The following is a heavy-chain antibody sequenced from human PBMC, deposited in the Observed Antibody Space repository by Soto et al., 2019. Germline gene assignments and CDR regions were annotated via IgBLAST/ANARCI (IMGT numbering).Heavy chain of an antibody. CDR1: GGSISSYY. V-gene: IGHV4-59*08. CDR2: IYYSGST. D-gene: IGHD5-12*01. CDR3: ARRGGSGYAYYMDV. J-gene: IGHJ6*03. Sequence: SETLSLTCTVSGGSISSYYWSWIRQPPGKGLEWIGYIYYSGSTNYNPSLKSRVTISVDTSKNQFSLKLSSVTAADTAVYYCARRGGSGYAYYMDVWGKGTTVTVSS.